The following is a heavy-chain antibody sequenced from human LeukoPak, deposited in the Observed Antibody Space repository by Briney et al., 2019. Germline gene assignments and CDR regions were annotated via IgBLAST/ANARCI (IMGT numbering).Heavy chain of an antibody. CDR3: AKNLLGSESFSWYFDL. CDR1: GFTFSSYE. J-gene: IGHJ2*01. V-gene: IGHV3-23*01. D-gene: IGHD1-26*01. Sequence: GGSLRLSCAASGFTFSSYEMNWVRQAPGKGLEWVSSITDSGSGTCYADSVKGRFTMSRDNSKNTLYLQMNSLRAGDTAVYYCAKNLLGSESFSWYFDLWGRGTLVTVSS. CDR2: ITDSGSGT.